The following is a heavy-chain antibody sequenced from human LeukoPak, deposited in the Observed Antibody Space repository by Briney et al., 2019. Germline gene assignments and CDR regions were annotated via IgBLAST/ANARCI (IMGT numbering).Heavy chain of an antibody. J-gene: IGHJ4*02. CDR1: GFTFSNSA. CDR3: ARDPTHYLRYGYFDS. Sequence: GGSLRLSCAASGFTFSNSAMNWVRQAPGKGLEWVSSINNVASHIYHAESVKGRFTISRDNAKNSVSLQMNNLRAEDTAVYYCARDPTHYLRYGYFDSWGQGILVTVSS. V-gene: IGHV3-21*01. D-gene: IGHD2/OR15-2a*01. CDR2: INNVASHI.